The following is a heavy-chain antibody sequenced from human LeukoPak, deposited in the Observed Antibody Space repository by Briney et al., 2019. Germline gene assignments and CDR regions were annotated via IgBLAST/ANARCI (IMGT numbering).Heavy chain of an antibody. J-gene: IGHJ4*02. D-gene: IGHD3-10*01. CDR2: IKQDGSEK. V-gene: IGHV3-7*01. Sequence: GGSLRLSCAASGFTFSSYWMSWVRQAPGKGLEWVANIKQDGSEKYYVDSVKGRFAISRDNAKNSLYLQMNSLRAEDTAVYYCARGHPLLWFGELLVDYWGQGTLVTVSS. CDR3: ARGHPLLWFGELLVDY. CDR1: GFTFSSYW.